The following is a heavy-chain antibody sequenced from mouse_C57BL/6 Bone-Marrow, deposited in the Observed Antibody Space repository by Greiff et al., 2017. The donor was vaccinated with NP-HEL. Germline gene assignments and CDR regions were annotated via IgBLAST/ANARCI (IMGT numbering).Heavy chain of an antibody. CDR3: ARSGDYDWYFDV. D-gene: IGHD2-4*01. V-gene: IGHV1-55*01. CDR2: IYPGSGST. J-gene: IGHJ1*03. CDR1: GYTFTSYW. Sequence: VQLQQSGAELVKPGASVKMSCKASGYTFTSYWITWVKQRPGQGLEWIGDIYPGSGSTNYTETFKSQATLPVDTSSSPAYMQLSSLTSEDAAVYYCARSGDYDWYFDVWGTVTTVTVPS.